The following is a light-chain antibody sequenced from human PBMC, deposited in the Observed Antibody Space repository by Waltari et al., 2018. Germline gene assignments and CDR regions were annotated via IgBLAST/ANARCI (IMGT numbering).Light chain of an antibody. V-gene: IGLV2-14*03. Sequence: QSALTQPASVSGSPGQSITISCTGTSSATGTYNYASWYQQHPGTAPKLIIYDVSKRPSGVSIRFSGSKSDNTASLTISGLQAEDEADYYCSSYTRVSASVVFGGGTKLTVL. CDR1: SSATGTYNY. J-gene: IGLJ3*02. CDR2: DVS. CDR3: SSYTRVSASVV.